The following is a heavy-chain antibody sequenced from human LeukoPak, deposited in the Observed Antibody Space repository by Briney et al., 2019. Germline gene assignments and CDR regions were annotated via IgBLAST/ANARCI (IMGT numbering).Heavy chain of an antibody. J-gene: IGHJ4*02. CDR2: IYYSGST. D-gene: IGHD3-10*01. V-gene: IGHV4-59*01. CDR1: GGSISSYY. CDR3: ARGYGSGSYYHY. Sequence: SSENLSLTCTVSGGSISSYYWSWIRQPPGKGLEWIGYIYYSGSTNYNPSLKSRVTISVDTSKNQFSLKLSSVTAADTAVYYCARGYGSGSYYHYWGQGTLVTVSS.